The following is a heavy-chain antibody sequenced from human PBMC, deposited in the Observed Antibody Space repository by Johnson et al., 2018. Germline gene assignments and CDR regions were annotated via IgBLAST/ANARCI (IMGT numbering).Heavy chain of an antibody. CDR2: ISYDGSNK. D-gene: IGHD2-21*02. CDR1: GFTFSSYA. J-gene: IGHJ1*01. CDR3: ASFGGDCYGAEYFQH. Sequence: QVQLVQSGGGLVQPGGSLRLSCAASGFTFSSYAMSWVRQAPGKGLEWVAVISYDGSNKYYADSVKGRFTMSRDNSKNTLYLQMNSPGAEDTAVYYCASFGGDCYGAEYFQHWGQGTLVTVSS. V-gene: IGHV3-30*03.